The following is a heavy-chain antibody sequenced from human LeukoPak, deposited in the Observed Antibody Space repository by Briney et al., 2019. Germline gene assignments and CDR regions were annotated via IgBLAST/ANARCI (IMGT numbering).Heavy chain of an antibody. D-gene: IGHD3-9*01. V-gene: IGHV1-18*01. J-gene: IGHJ4*02. CDR2: ISAYNGNT. CDR3: ARDRVPLEALRYFDWLLPDLDY. Sequence: ASVKVSCKASGYTFTSYGISWVRQAPGQGLEWMGWISAYNGNTSYAQKLQGRVTMTTDTSTSTAYMELRSLRSDDTAVYYCARDRVPLEALRYFDWLLPDLDYWGQGTLVTVSS. CDR1: GYTFTSYG.